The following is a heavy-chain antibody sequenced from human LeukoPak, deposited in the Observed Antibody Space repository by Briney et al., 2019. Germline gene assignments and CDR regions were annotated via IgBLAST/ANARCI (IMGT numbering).Heavy chain of an antibody. D-gene: IGHD2-8*01. V-gene: IGHV1-46*04. J-gene: IGHJ4*02. CDR1: GYTFTSYY. CDR2: INPSVGST. Sequence: ASVKVSCKASGYTFTSYYMHWVRQAPGQGLEWVGIINPSVGSTSYAPKLQGRVTMTRDTSTNTVYMELSSLRSEDTAVYYCARDYVDDIPMIKDYWGQGTLVTVSS. CDR3: ARDYVDDIPMIKDY.